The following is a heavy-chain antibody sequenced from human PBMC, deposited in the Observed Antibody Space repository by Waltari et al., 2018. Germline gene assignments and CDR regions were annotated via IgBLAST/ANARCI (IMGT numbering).Heavy chain of an antibody. CDR3: ARVEGDGYNPCY. CDR2: IIPIFGTA. CDR1: GGTFSSYA. J-gene: IGHJ4*02. V-gene: IGHV1-69*12. D-gene: IGHD5-12*01. Sequence: QVQLVQSGAEVKKPGSSVKVSCKASGGTFSSYAISWVRQAPGQGLEWMGGIIPIFGTANYAQKFQGSVKMTADEATSTAYMEVSSLRSEDTAVYYCARVEGDGYNPCYWGQGTLVTVSS.